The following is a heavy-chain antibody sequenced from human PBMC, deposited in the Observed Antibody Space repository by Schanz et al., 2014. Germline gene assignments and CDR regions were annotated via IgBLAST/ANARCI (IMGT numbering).Heavy chain of an antibody. CDR1: GFTFNSYA. D-gene: IGHD1-1*01. J-gene: IGHJ4*02. CDR2: ISGSGGST. V-gene: IGHV3-23*04. Sequence: EVQLVESGGGLVQPGGSLRLSCAASGFTFNSYAMTWVRQAPGKGLEWVSAISGSGGSTYYADSVKGRFTIYRDNAKNSLYLQMNSLRAGDTAVYYCARGTDWNLHYWGQGTLVNVSS. CDR3: ARGTDWNLHY.